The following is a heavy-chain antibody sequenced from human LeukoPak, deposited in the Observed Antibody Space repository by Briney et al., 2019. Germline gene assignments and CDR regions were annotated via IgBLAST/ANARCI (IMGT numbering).Heavy chain of an antibody. CDR2: IHPHGIF. CDR3: ARGRDRSKAGDL. J-gene: IGHJ5*02. V-gene: IGHV4-34*01. Sequence: SETLSLTCAVHGGSCDDYYCSWIRQPPGKGLEWIGEIHPHGIFYYNSSLTSRVTISIDTSKSQFFLRLTSVTAADTAFYYCARGRDRSKAGDLWGQGSLVIVSS. CDR1: GGSCDDYY. D-gene: IGHD5-24*01.